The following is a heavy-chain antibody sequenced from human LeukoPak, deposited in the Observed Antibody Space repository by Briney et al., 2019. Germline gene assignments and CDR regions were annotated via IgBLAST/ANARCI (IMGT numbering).Heavy chain of an antibody. CDR2: ISSNGGST. CDR1: GFTFSSYA. CDR3: VRDDDRPDNGLDY. D-gene: IGHD3-22*01. Sequence: PGGSLRLSCAASGFTFSSYAMHWVRQAPGKGLEYVSAISSNGGSTYYANSVKGRLTISRDNSKNTLYLQMNSLRAEDTAVYYCVRDDDRPDNGLDYWGQGTLVTVSS. V-gene: IGHV3-64*01. J-gene: IGHJ4*02.